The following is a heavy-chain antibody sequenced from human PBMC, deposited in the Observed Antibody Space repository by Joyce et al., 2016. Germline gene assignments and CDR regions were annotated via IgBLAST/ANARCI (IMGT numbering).Heavy chain of an antibody. J-gene: IGHJ4*02. CDR3: ARDKWASTVAGTGFEY. Sequence: QVQLVESGGGVVQPGRSLRLSCAASGITFSSNAMHWVRQAPGKGLEWVAVISYDGSSKYYADSVKCRFTISRDNSKNTLDLQMSSLRAEDTAVYYCARDKWASTVAGTGFEYWGQGTLVTVSS. D-gene: IGHD6-19*01. CDR2: ISYDGSSK. V-gene: IGHV3-30-3*01. CDR1: GITFSSNA.